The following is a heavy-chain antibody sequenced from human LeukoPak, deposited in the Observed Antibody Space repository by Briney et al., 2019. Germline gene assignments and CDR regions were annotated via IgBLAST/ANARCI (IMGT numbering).Heavy chain of an antibody. J-gene: IGHJ3*02. V-gene: IGHV4-59*01. CDR1: GDSISNYY. CDR3: ARDISVAGGLDAFDI. Sequence: PSETLSLTCSVSGDSISNYYWSWIRQPPGKGLEWIGYIYYSGSTNYNPSLKSRVTISVDTSKNQFSLKLSSVTAADTAVYYCARDISVAGGLDAFDIWGQGTMVTVSS. CDR2: IYYSGST. D-gene: IGHD6-19*01.